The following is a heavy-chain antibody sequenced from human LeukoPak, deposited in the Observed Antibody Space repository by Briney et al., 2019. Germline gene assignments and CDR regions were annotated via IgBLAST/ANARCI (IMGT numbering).Heavy chain of an antibody. CDR3: AAMVTYYYYYMDV. J-gene: IGHJ6*03. D-gene: IGHD5-18*01. Sequence: TSETLSLTCTVSGGSISSSSYYWGWIRQPPGKGLEWIGSIYYSGSTYYNPSLKSRVTISVDTSKNQFSLKLNSVTAADTAVYYCAAMVTYYYYYMDVWGKGTTATISS. CDR1: GGSISSSSYY. CDR2: IYYSGST. V-gene: IGHV4-39*01.